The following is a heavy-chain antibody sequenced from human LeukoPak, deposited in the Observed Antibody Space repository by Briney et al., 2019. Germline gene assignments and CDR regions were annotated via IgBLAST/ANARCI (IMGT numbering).Heavy chain of an antibody. CDR2: MSASGGST. CDR3: AKFDYGDYPWFSRRIDY. J-gene: IGHJ4*02. D-gene: IGHD4-17*01. Sequence: GGSLRLSCAASGFAFDDYGMSWVRQAPGKGLEWVSYMSASGGSTYYADSVKGRFTITRDSSKNTLYLQMNSLRAEDTAVYYCAKFDYGDYPWFSRRIDYWGQGTLVTVSS. CDR1: GFAFDDYG. V-gene: IGHV3-23*01.